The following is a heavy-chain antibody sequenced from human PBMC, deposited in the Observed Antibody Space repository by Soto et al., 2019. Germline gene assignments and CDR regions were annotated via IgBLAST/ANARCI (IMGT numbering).Heavy chain of an antibody. V-gene: IGHV4-30-4*01. J-gene: IGHJ6*02. CDR3: ARALYSSFPRYYYYGMDV. CDR1: GGSISSGDYY. D-gene: IGHD4-4*01. Sequence: SETLSLTCTVSGGSISSGDYYWSWIRQPPGKGLEWIGYIYYSGSTYYNPSLKSRVTISVDTSKIQFSLKLSSVTAADTAVYYCARALYSSFPRYYYYGMDVWGQGTTVTVSS. CDR2: IYYSGST.